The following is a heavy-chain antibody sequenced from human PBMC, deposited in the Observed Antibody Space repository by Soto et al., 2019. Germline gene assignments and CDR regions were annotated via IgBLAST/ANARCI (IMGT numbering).Heavy chain of an antibody. Sequence: SGGSMRLSCAAAGFTFSSYAMSWVRKTTGKGLEWVSTLSGSGSGSYYPDSLRGRFTISRDNSKNTLYLQMNNLRAEDTAVYYCAKAPISLDGSGYYFASFDYWGHGTRVTVSS. J-gene: IGHJ4*01. D-gene: IGHD3-22*01. CDR3: AKAPISLDGSGYYFASFDY. V-gene: IGHV3-23*01. CDR2: LSGSGSGS. CDR1: GFTFSSYA.